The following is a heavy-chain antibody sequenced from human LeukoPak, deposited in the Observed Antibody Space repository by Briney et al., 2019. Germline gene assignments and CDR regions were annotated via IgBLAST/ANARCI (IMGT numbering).Heavy chain of an antibody. CDR3: ATNRDGYNY. D-gene: IGHD5-24*01. CDR1: GFTFSNYA. CDR2: ISGIGSNI. V-gene: IGHV3-23*01. J-gene: IGHJ4*02. Sequence: GGSLRLSCAAFGFTFSNYAMTWVRQAPGKGLEWVSSISGIGSNIYYADSVKGRFTISRDNSKNTLHVQMNSLRAEDTAIYYCATNRDGYNYWGQGTLVTVSS.